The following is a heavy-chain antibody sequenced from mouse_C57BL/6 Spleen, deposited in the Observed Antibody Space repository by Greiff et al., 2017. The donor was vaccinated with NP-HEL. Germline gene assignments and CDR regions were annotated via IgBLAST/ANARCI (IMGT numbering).Heavy chain of an antibody. J-gene: IGHJ2*01. V-gene: IGHV1-54*01. CDR2: INPGSGGT. Sequence: VQLQQSGAELVRPGTSVKVSCKASGYAFTNYLIEWVKQRPGQGLEWIGVINPGSGGTNYNEKFKGKATLTADKSSSTAYMQLSSRTSEDSAVYFCAREGANYYGSSYPDYWGQGTTLTVSS. CDR3: AREGANYYGSSYPDY. D-gene: IGHD1-1*01. CDR1: GYAFTNYL.